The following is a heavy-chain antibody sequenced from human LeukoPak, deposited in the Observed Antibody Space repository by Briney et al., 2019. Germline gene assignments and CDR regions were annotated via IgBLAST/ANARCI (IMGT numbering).Heavy chain of an antibody. CDR2: ISGSGGST. Sequence: PGGSLRLSCAASGFTFSSYAMSWVRQAPGKGLEWVSAISGSGGSTYYADSVKGRFTISRDNSKNTLYLQMNSLRVEDTAVYYCAKGFQLMTTVTCVEDWGQGTLVTVSS. CDR3: AKGFQLMTTVTCVED. CDR1: GFTFSSYA. D-gene: IGHD4-17*01. V-gene: IGHV3-23*01. J-gene: IGHJ4*02.